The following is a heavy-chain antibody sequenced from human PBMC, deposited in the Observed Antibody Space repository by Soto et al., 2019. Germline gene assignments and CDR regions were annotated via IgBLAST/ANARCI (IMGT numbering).Heavy chain of an antibody. CDR1: GGSISSYY. V-gene: IGHV4-4*07. D-gene: IGHD6-19*01. CDR2: IYTSGST. J-gene: IGHJ5*02. CDR3: ARDGQSSGWFRFDP. Sequence: PSETLSLTCTVSGGSISSYYWSWIRQPAGKGLEWIGRIYTSGSTNYNPSLKSRVTMSVDTSKNQFSLKLSSVTAADTAVYYCARDGQSSGWFRFDPWGQGTLVTVSS.